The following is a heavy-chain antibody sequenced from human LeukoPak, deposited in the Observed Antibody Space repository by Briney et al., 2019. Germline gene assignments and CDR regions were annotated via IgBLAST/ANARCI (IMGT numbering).Heavy chain of an antibody. CDR3: ATVSRGYFDY. J-gene: IGHJ4*02. V-gene: IGHV4-34*01. Sequence: SETLSLTCAVYGGSFSGYYWSWIRRPPGKGLEWIGEINHSGSTNHNPSLKSRVTISVDTSKNQFSLKLSSVTAADTAVYYCATVSRGYFDYWGQGTLVTVSS. CDR1: GGSFSGYY. D-gene: IGHD2-8*01. CDR2: INHSGST.